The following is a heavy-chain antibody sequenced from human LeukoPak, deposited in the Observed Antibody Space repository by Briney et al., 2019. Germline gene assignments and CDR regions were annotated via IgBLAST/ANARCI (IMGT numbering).Heavy chain of an antibody. D-gene: IGHD3-22*01. Sequence: SETLSRTCAVSGGSISSGGYSWSWIRQPPGQGLEWIGYIYHSGSTYYNPSLKSRVTISVDRSKNQFSLKLSSVTAADTAVYYCARATDYYDSSGYYSYYYYYGMDVWGQGTTVTVSS. J-gene: IGHJ6*02. CDR3: ARATDYYDSSGYYSYYYYYGMDV. CDR2: IYHSGST. CDR1: GGSISSGGYS. V-gene: IGHV4-30-2*01.